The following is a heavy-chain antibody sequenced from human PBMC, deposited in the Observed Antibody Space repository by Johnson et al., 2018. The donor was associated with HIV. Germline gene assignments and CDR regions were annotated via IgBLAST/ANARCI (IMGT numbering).Heavy chain of an antibody. CDR2: ISYDGSNK. J-gene: IGHJ3*02. CDR3: AKGRWEATTYDDAFDI. D-gene: IGHD1-26*01. CDR1: GFNFSSYD. V-gene: IGHV3-30-3*02. Sequence: QVQLVQSGGGVVQPGGSLRLSCAASGFNFSSYDIDWVRQAPGKGLEWLAAISYDGSNKFYADSVKGRFTISRDNSKNTLYLQMNSLRAEDTAVYYCAKGRWEATTYDDAFDIWGQGTMVTVSS.